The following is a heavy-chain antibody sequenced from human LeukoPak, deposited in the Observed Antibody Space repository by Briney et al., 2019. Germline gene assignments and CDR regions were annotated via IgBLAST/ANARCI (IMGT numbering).Heavy chain of an antibody. V-gene: IGHV4-38-2*01. J-gene: IGHJ4*02. D-gene: IGHD3-22*01. Sequence: SETLSLTCAVYGYSISSGYYWGWIRQPPGKGLEWIGSIYHSGSTYYNPSLKSRVTISVDTSKNQFSLKLSSVTAADTAVYYCASPYDSSGSIDYWGQGTLVTVSS. CDR2: IYHSGST. CDR1: GYSISSGYY. CDR3: ASPYDSSGSIDY.